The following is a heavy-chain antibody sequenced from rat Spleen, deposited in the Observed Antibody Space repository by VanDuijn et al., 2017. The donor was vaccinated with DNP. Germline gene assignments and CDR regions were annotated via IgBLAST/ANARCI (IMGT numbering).Heavy chain of an antibody. CDR1: GFTFSDYA. D-gene: IGHD1-9*01. CDR2: IIYDGSDT. CDR3: TRLAILRVYLRYYFDY. V-gene: IGHV5-7*01. J-gene: IGHJ2*01. Sequence: EVQLVESGGGPVQPGRSLKLSCAASGFTFSDYAMAWVRQAPKKGLEWVATIIYDGSDTYYRDSVKGRFTISRDNAKSTLYLQMDSLRSEDTATYYCTRLAILRVYLRYYFDYWGQGVMVTVSS.